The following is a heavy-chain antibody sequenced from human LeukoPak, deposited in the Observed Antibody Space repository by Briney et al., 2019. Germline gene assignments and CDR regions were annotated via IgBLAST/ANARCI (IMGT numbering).Heavy chain of an antibody. CDR1: GFSLSGSW. Sequence: PGGSVRLSCEASGFSLSGSWMHWVRQAPGKGLMWVSQSKYDGSTKSYAASVRGRFTISRDNAKNTLYLHMDSLRAEDTAVYYCARSDYFHNWGQGTMVIVSA. CDR3: ARSDYFHN. CDR2: SKYDGSTK. V-gene: IGHV3-74*01. J-gene: IGHJ3*01. D-gene: IGHD3-10*01.